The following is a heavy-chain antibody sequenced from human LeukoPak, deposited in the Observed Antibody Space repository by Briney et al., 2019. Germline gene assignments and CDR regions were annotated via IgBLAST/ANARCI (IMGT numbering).Heavy chain of an antibody. CDR3: ARVTRFSQYYYYYYMDV. Sequence: PSETLSLTCTVPGGSISSYYWSWIRQPPGKGLECIGYIFYSGSTNYNPSLKSRVTISVDTSKNQFSLKLSSVTAADTAVYYCARVTRFSQYYYYYYMDVWGKGTTVTVSS. V-gene: IGHV4-59*12. CDR2: IFYSGST. D-gene: IGHD3-3*01. CDR1: GGSISSYY. J-gene: IGHJ6*03.